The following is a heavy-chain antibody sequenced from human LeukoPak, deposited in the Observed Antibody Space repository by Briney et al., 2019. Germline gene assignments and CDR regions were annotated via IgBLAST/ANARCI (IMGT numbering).Heavy chain of an antibody. J-gene: IGHJ4*02. V-gene: IGHV3-9*01. CDR2: ISWNSGSI. CDR3: AKGRLASGIVGAYAFDY. CDR1: GFTFDDYA. D-gene: IGHD1-26*01. Sequence: GRSLRLSCAASGFTFDDYAMHWVRQAPGMGLEWVSGISWNSGSIGYADSVKGRFTISRDNAKNSLYLQMNSLRAEDTALYYCAKGRLASGIVGAYAFDYWGQGTLVTVSS.